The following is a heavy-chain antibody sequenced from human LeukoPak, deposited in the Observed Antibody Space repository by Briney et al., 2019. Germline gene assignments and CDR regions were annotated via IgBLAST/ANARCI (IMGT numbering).Heavy chain of an antibody. CDR3: ARGSGGYRGYADY. D-gene: IGHD5-12*01. V-gene: IGHV3-53*01. Sequence: GGSLRLSCAASGFTVSSNYMSWVRQAPGKGLEWVSVIYSGGSTYYADSVKGRFTISRDNSKNTLYLQMNSLRAEDTAVYYCARGSGGYRGYADYWGQGTLVTVSS. CDR2: IYSGGST. J-gene: IGHJ4*02. CDR1: GFTVSSNY.